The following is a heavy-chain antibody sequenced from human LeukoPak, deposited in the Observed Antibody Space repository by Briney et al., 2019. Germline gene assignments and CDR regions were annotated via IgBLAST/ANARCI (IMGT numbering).Heavy chain of an antibody. CDR3: ARGYRDLDY. J-gene: IGHJ4*02. Sequence: PGGCLRLSSAASGFTFSSHGMHWVRQAPGKGLEWVAVIWYDGSNKYYADSVKGRFTISRDNSKNTLYLQVNSLRVEDTAVYYCARGYRDLDYWGQGTLVTVSS. CDR1: GFTFSSHG. V-gene: IGHV3-33*01. D-gene: IGHD2-2*02. CDR2: IWYDGSNK.